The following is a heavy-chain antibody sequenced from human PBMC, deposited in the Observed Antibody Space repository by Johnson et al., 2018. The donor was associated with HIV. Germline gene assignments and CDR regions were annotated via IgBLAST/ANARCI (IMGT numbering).Heavy chain of an antibody. CDR3: ARARIGSGGGFDI. CDR2: ISYDGSNQ. CDR1: GFTFSSHD. J-gene: IGHJ3*02. V-gene: IGHV3-30*03. Sequence: QVQLVESGGGLVQPGGSLRVSCGASGFTFSSHDMHWVRQAPGKGLEWVAVISYDGSNQYCADSVKGRFTISRDNSNKTVYLQMNSLRAEDTAVYYCARARIGSGGGFDIWGQGTMVTVSS. D-gene: IGHD2-15*01.